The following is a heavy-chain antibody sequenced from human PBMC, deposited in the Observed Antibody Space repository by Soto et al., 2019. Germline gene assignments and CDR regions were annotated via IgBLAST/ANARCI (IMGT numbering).Heavy chain of an antibody. J-gene: IGHJ6*02. V-gene: IGHV6-1*01. CDR1: GDSVSSKSAA. D-gene: IGHD3-10*01. CDR2: TYYKSKWFT. CDR3: ARGRPAYYGVDV. Sequence: PSQTLSLTCDISGDSVSSKSAAWNWIRQSPSRGLEWLGRTYYKSKWFTDYAVSMNSRITVNADTSKNQFSLQLNSVTLEDTAVYYCARGRPAYYGVDVWGQGTTVTVSS.